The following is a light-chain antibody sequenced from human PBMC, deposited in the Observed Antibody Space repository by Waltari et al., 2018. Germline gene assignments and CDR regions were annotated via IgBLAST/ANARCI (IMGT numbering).Light chain of an antibody. V-gene: IGKV2-30*01. Sequence: DVVMTQSPLSLPVTLGQPASISCRSSQGLVYSDGNTFLNWFHQRPGQSPRRLIYRVSNRESRVPDRFSASGSGTDFTLKISSVEAEDVGVYYCKQGTHRPWTFGQGTKVEIK. CDR3: KQGTHRPWT. CDR2: RVS. CDR1: QGLVYSDGNTF. J-gene: IGKJ1*01.